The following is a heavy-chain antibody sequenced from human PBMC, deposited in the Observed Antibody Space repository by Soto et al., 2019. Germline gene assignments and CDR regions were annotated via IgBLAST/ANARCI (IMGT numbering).Heavy chain of an antibody. CDR3: ARYLIIPRAFDI. CDR2: ISSSISVI. D-gene: IGHD2-21*01. V-gene: IGHV3-48*04. Sequence: PWGSLRLSCAVSGFTFSTYSMAWIRQAPGKGLEWLSYISSSISVIYYADSVKGRITVSRDNGKNALILQMHSLRADDTAVYYCARYLIIPRAFDIWGQGTAVTVSS. J-gene: IGHJ3*02. CDR1: GFTFSTYS.